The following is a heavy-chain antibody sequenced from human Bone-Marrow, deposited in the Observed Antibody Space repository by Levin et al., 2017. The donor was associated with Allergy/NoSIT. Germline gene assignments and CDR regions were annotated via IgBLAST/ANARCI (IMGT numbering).Heavy chain of an antibody. CDR2: ISFDGSNR. J-gene: IGHJ4*02. V-gene: IGHV3-30-3*01. Sequence: GVSLRLSCEASGFTFNSYPMHWVRQAPGKGLEWVAIISFDGSNRYYADSVKGRFSISRDSSKNTLYLQMNSLRDEDTAVYYCARGIAPRGPEYWGQGTLVTVSS. CDR3: ARGIAPRGPEY. CDR1: GFTFNSYP. D-gene: IGHD1-14*01.